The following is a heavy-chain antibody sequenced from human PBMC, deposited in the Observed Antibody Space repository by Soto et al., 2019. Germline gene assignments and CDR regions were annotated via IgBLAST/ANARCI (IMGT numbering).Heavy chain of an antibody. V-gene: IGHV3-23*01. D-gene: IGHD3-16*01. CDR3: AKVGSAPQYYFDY. CDR2: ISGSGGST. CDR1: GFTFSSYA. J-gene: IGHJ4*02. Sequence: GGSLRLSCAASGFTFSSYAMSWVRQAPGKGLEWVSVISGSGGSTYYADSVKGRFTISRDNSKNTLYLQMNSLRAEDTAVYYCAKVGSAPQYYFDYWGQGTLVTVSS.